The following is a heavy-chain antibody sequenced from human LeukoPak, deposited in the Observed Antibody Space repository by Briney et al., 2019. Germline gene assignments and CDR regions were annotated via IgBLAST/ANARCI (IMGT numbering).Heavy chain of an antibody. CDR2: ISSSGSTI. V-gene: IGHV3-48*03. Sequence: GGSLRLSCAASGFSISSYEMSWVRQAPGKGLEWVSYISSSGSTIYYADSVKGRFTISRDNAKNSLYLRMNSLRAEDTAVYYCARVGLAPYYYYMDVWGKGTTVTVSS. CDR3: ARVGLAPYYYYMDV. CDR1: GFSISSYE. J-gene: IGHJ6*03. D-gene: IGHD1-26*01.